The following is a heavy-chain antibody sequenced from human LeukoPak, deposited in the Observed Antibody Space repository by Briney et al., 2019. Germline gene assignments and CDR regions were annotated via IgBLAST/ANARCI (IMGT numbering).Heavy chain of an antibody. CDR2: ISSNGGST. V-gene: IGHV3-64*01. CDR1: GFTFSSYS. J-gene: IGHJ6*03. Sequence: GGSLRLSCAASGFTFSSYSMHWVRQAPGKGLEYVSAISSNGGSTYYANSVKGRFTISRDNSKNTLYLQMGSLRAEDMAVYYCARGVSVAGTLYYYMDVWGKGTTVTVSS. D-gene: IGHD6-19*01. CDR3: ARGVSVAGTLYYYMDV.